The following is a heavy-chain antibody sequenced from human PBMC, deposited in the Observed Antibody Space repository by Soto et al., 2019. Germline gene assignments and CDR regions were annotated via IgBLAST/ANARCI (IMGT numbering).Heavy chain of an antibody. D-gene: IGHD4-17*01. CDR2: IIPILGIA. V-gene: IGHV1-69*02. CDR3: ARQRDYGDYDD. Sequence: QVQLVQSGAEVKKPGSSVNVSCKASGGTFSSYTISWVRQAPGQGLEWMGRIIPILGIANYAQKFQGRVTITADKSTSTAYMELSSLRSEDTAVYYCARQRDYGDYDDWGQGTLVTVSS. CDR1: GGTFSSYT. J-gene: IGHJ4*02.